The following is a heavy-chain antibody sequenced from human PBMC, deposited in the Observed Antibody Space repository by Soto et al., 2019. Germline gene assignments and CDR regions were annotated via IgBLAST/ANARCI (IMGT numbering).Heavy chain of an antibody. CDR2: IFPGDSDT. Sequence: GEYLKISCHASGFSLNTYWIGWVRQKPGNGLEWMGSIFPGDSDTRYSPSFQGQVIISADRSISTAYLQWRSLKASDTAIYYGARQGRPDSGCAYYYGMDVWGQGTTVTVSS. J-gene: IGHJ6*02. CDR1: GFSLNTYW. V-gene: IGHV5-51*01. D-gene: IGHD6-25*01. CDR3: ARQGRPDSGCAYYYGMDV.